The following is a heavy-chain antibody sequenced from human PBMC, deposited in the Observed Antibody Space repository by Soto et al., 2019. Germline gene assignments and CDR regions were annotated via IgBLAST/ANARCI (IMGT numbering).Heavy chain of an antibody. Sequence: PGGSLRLSCAASGFTFSNYAMSWVRQAPGKGLEWVSAISGSGGSTYYADSVKGRFTISRDNSKNTLYLQMNSLRAEDTAVYYCAKGHDCSSTSCHIIYYYYMDVWGKGTTVTVSS. CDR2: ISGSGGST. CDR3: AKGHDCSSTSCHIIYYYYMDV. J-gene: IGHJ6*03. CDR1: GFTFSNYA. V-gene: IGHV3-23*01. D-gene: IGHD2-2*01.